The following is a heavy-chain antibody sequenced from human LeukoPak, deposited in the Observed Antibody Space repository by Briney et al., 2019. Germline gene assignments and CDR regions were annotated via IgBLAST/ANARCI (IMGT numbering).Heavy chain of an antibody. CDR1: GFTVSSHY. CDR3: ARVYWHDNGEYFQH. D-gene: IGHD3-16*01. CDR2: IYGDDST. V-gene: IGHV3-66*01. J-gene: IGHJ1*01. Sequence: PGGSLGLSCAASGFTVSSHYMSWVRQAPGKGLEWVLVIYGDDSTYSADSLKGRFTISRDISKNTLFLQMNSLRAEDTAVYYCARVYWHDNGEYFQHWGQGTLVTVSS.